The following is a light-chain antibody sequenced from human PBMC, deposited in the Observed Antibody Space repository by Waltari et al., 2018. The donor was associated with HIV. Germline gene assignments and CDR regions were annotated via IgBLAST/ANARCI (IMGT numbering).Light chain of an antibody. CDR1: DTDFSLYKF. CDR3: ASFTGDNTVM. J-gene: IGLJ3*02. Sequence: AVTQPASVSGLPGQSTTISCTGDDTDFSLYKFVSWYQQHSGKPPRIILSAVDSRASGVSDRFSGSMSGNTASLTISGLRAEDEGHYYCASFTGDNTVMFGGGTEVTVL. CDR2: AVD. V-gene: IGLV2-14*03.